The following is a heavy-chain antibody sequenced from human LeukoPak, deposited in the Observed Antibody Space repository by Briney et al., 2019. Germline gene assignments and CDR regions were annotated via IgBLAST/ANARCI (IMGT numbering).Heavy chain of an antibody. CDR3: SNQPLGDPRYFFDY. V-gene: IGHV3-23*01. CDR1: GFTFSSYA. D-gene: IGHD4-17*01. Sequence: PGGSLRLSCAASGFTFSSYAMSWVRQAPGKGLEWVSAISGSGGSTYYADSVKGRFTISRDNSKNTLYLQMNSLRAEDTAVYYCSNQPLGDPRYFFDYWGQGTLVTVSS. CDR2: ISGSGGST. J-gene: IGHJ4*02.